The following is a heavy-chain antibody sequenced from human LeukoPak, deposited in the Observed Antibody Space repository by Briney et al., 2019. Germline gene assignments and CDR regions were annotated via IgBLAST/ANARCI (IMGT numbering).Heavy chain of an antibody. CDR1: GYTFTNYY. J-gene: IGHJ5*02. D-gene: IGHD1-26*01. Sequence: GASVKVSCKASGYTFTNYYMHWVRQAPGQGLEWMGLINPTGGSTGYAQKFQGRVTMTRDMSTSTDHMELSSLRSEDTAIYYCARDNSVGDNAWWFDPWGQGTLVTVSS. V-gene: IGHV1-46*01. CDR2: INPTGGST. CDR3: ARDNSVGDNAWWFDP.